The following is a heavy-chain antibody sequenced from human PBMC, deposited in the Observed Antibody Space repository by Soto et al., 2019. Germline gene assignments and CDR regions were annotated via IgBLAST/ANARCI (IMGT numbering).Heavy chain of an antibody. J-gene: IGHJ2*01. Sequence: EVQLVESGGGLVQPGGYLRLSCAASGFTFSSYSRNWVRQAPGKGLEWVSSISSSSSYIYYADSVKGGFTISRDNAKNSLFLQMNSLRAEDTAVYYCARDRYWYFDLWGRGTLVTVSS. V-gene: IGHV3-21*01. CDR2: ISSSSSYI. CDR1: GFTFSSYS. CDR3: ARDRYWYFDL.